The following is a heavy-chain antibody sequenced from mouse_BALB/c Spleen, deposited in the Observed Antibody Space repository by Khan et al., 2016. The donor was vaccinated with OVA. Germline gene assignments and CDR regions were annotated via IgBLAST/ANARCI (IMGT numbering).Heavy chain of an antibody. CDR3: ARSASYWFFDV. Sequence: QIQLVQSGPELKKPGETVKISCKASGYTFTNYGMNWVKEAPGKGLKWMGWINTYTGEPTYADDFKGRFAFSLETSANPAYLHINNLDNADTATYFCARSASYWFFDVWGAGTTVTVSS. D-gene: IGHD6-1*01. CDR1: GYTFTNYG. CDR2: INTYTGEP. V-gene: IGHV9-3-1*01. J-gene: IGHJ1*01.